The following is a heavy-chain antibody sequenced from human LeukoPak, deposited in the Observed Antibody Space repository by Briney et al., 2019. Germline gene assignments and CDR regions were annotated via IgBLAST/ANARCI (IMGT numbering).Heavy chain of an antibody. D-gene: IGHD3-10*01. V-gene: IGHV4-34*01. CDR3: AGSTLNY. Sequence: SETLSLTCTVSGGSISSYYWSWIRQPPGKGLEWIGEINHSGSTNYNPSLKSRVTISVDTSKNQFSLKLSSVTAADTAVYYCAGSTLNYWGQGTLVTVSS. J-gene: IGHJ4*02. CDR1: GGSISSYY. CDR2: INHSGST.